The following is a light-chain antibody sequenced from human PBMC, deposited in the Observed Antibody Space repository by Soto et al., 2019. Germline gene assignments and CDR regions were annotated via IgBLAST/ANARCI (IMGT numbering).Light chain of an antibody. CDR3: QTYYRVPLT. CDR2: WAS. Sequence: DVVMTQSPDSLALSLGERATINCKSSQSLLSSSDNRNYLAWFQQKVGQPPKLLIRWASTRESGVPDRFSASGSAPDFTLTLNSLQAEDVAVYYCQTYYRVPLTFGGGTKVELK. CDR1: QSLLSSSDNRNY. V-gene: IGKV4-1*01. J-gene: IGKJ4*01.